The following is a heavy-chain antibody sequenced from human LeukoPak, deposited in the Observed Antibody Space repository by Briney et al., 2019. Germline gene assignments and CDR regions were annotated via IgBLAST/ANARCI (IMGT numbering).Heavy chain of an antibody. V-gene: IGHV1-18*01. Sequence: ASVKVSCKASGGTFSSYGISWVRQAPGQGLEWMGWISAYNGNTNYAQKLQGRVTMTTDTSTSTAYMELRSLRSDDTAVYYCARGYYDSSGYSWFDPWGQGTLVTVSS. CDR1: GGTFSSYG. CDR3: ARGYYDSSGYSWFDP. D-gene: IGHD3-22*01. J-gene: IGHJ5*02. CDR2: ISAYNGNT.